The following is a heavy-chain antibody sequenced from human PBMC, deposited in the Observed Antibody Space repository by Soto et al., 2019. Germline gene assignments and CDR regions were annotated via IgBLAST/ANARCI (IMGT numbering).Heavy chain of an antibody. D-gene: IGHD3-16*02. V-gene: IGHV1-69*06. J-gene: IGHJ4*02. CDR3: ARVHYDYVWGSYRYSDY. CDR1: GGTFSSYA. CDR2: IIPIFGTA. Sequence: QVQLVQSGAEVKKPGSSVKVSCKASGGTFSSYAISWVRQAPGQGLEWMGGIIPIFGTANYVQKFQGRVTITADKSTSTAYMELSSLRSEDTAVYYCARVHYDYVWGSYRYSDYWGQGTLVTVSS.